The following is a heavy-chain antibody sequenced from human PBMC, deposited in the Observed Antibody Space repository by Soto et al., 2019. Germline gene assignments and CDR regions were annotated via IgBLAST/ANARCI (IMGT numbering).Heavy chain of an antibody. V-gene: IGHV3-48*03. Sequence: GGSLRLSCAASGFTFTSHAMHWVRQAPGKGPEWLSYISSSGTTIYYADSVKGRFTVSRDNANNFLFLQMNSLRAEDTAIYYCARDWNFWTDYYRSDAFDLWGQGTMVTVSS. CDR3: ARDWNFWTDYYRSDAFDL. D-gene: IGHD3-3*01. CDR2: ISSSGTTI. CDR1: GFTFTSHA. J-gene: IGHJ3*01.